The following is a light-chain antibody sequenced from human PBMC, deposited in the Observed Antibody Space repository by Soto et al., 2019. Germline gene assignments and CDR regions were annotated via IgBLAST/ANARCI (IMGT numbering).Light chain of an antibody. J-gene: IGKJ5*01. CDR2: AAS. CDR3: QQANSCPIT. CDR1: QGISSW. Sequence: IQLPHSPASVSSSLVDRFTITCRASQGISSWLAWYQQKPGKAPKLLIYAASSLQSGVPSRFSGSGSGTDFTLTISSLQPEDFATYYCQQANSCPITFGQGTRLEIK. V-gene: IGKV1-12*01.